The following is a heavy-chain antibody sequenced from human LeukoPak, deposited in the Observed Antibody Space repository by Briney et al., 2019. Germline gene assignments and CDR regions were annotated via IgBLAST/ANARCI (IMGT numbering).Heavy chain of an antibody. V-gene: IGHV4-39*01. D-gene: IGHD3-10*01. CDR1: GGSISSNSFY. CDR3: ARNRYYYGSGNYGVPNWFDP. J-gene: IGHJ5*02. CDR2: IYYSGST. Sequence: KASETLSLTCTVSGGSISSNSFYWGWIRQPPGKGLGWIGSIYYSGSTYYNPSLKSRVTISVDTSKNQFSLKLSSVTVADTAVYYCARNRYYYGSGNYGVPNWFDPWGQGTLVTVSS.